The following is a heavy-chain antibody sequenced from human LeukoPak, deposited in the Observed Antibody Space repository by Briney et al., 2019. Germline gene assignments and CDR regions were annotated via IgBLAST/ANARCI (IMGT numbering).Heavy chain of an antibody. Sequence: PGGSLRPSCAASGXTFSDYYMSWIRQAPGKGQEWVSYISSSSSYTNYADSVKGRFTISRDNAKNSLYLQMNSLGAEDTAVYYCARTYSSGWYANYWGQGTLVTVSS. CDR2: ISSSSSYT. V-gene: IGHV3-11*03. D-gene: IGHD6-19*01. J-gene: IGHJ4*02. CDR3: ARTYSSGWYANY. CDR1: GXTFSDYY.